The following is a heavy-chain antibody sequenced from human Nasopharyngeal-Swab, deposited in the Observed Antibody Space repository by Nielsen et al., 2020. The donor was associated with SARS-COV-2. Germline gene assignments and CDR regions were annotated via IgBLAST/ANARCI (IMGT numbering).Heavy chain of an antibody. Sequence: GGSLRLSCAASGFTFSRYTMHWVRQAPGKGLEWVAVISYDGSNKYYADSVKGRFTISRDISKNTLYLQMNSLRSEDTAVYYCARCMGSGGYYYYHYYMDVWGKGTTVTVSS. CDR2: ISYDGSNK. CDR3: ARCMGSGGYYYYHYYMDV. D-gene: IGHD3-16*01. V-gene: IGHV3-30-3*01. J-gene: IGHJ6*03. CDR1: GFTFSRYT.